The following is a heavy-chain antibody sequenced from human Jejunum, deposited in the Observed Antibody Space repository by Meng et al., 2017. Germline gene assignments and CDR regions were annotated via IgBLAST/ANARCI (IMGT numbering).Heavy chain of an antibody. CDR1: GDSISTNW. J-gene: IGHJ4*02. CDR2: IYHSGAF. D-gene: IGHD2-21*01. Sequence: GPREESGPGLLKPSGTLSLTCAVSGDSISTNWWNWVRQPPGKGLEWIGEIYHSGAFNYNPSLRRRVTISVDKSKNQVSLKLDSLTAADTAVYYCARGAIGTRPFDYWGQGTLVTVSS. CDR3: ARGAIGTRPFDY. V-gene: IGHV4-4*02.